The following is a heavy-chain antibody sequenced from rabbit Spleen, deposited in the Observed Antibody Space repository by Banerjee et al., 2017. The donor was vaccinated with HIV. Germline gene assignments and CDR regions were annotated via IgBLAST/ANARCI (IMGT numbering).Heavy chain of an antibody. CDR3: AREKSGNHGHDL. D-gene: IGHD3-1*01. Sequence: EESGGDLVKPGASLTLTCTASGFSFSSNYWICWVRQAPGKGPEWIACIYNGDGTTYYASWVNGRFTISRSTSLNTVTLQMTSLTAADTAMYFCAREKSGNHGHDLWGPGTLVTVS. CDR2: IYNGDGTT. V-gene: IGHV1S47*01. J-gene: IGHJ6*01. CDR1: GFSFSSNY.